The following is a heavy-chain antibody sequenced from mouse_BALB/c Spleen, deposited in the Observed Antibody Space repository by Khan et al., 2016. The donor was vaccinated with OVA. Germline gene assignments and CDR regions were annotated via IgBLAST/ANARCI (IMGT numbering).Heavy chain of an antibody. CDR2: ISSGDST. CDR1: GFTFSNYA. V-gene: IGHV5-6-5*01. CDR3: ARDYWFAY. Sequence: EVELVESGGGLVKPGGSLKLSCAASGFTFSNYAMSWVRQSPEKRLEWVASISSGDSTYYLDSVKGRFTISSDNARNILYLQTSSLRSEDTAMYYCARDYWFAYWGQGTLVTVS. J-gene: IGHJ3*01.